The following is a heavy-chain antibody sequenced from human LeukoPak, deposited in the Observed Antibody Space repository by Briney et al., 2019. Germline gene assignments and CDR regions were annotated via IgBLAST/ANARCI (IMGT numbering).Heavy chain of an antibody. CDR3: AREKSGYCSSTSCYSNHYYMDV. Sequence: GASVKVSCKASGYTFTSYGFTWVRQAPGQGLQWMGWISASNGNTIYAQKVQGRVTMTTDTSTSTAYMELRSLRSDDTAVYYCAREKSGYCSSTSCYSNHYYMDVWGKGTTVTVSS. J-gene: IGHJ6*03. V-gene: IGHV1-18*01. D-gene: IGHD2-2*01. CDR1: GYTFTSYG. CDR2: ISASNGNT.